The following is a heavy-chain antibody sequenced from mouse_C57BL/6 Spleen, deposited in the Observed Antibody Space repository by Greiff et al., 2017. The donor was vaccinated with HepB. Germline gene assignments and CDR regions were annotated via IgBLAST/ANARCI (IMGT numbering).Heavy chain of an antibody. CDR3: TIYYDYDDDVLFAY. D-gene: IGHD2-4*01. J-gene: IGHJ3*01. CDR2: IYPGNSDT. CDR1: GYTFTSYW. Sequence: EVQLQQSGTVLARPGASVKMSCKTSGYTFTSYWMHWVKQRPGQGLEWIGAIYPGNSDTSYNQKFKGKAKLTAVTSASTAYMELSSLTNEDSAVYYCTIYYDYDDDVLFAYWGQGTLVTVSA. V-gene: IGHV1-5*01.